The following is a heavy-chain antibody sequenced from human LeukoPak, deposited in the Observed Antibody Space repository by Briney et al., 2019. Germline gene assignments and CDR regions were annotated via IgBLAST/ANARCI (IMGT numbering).Heavy chain of an antibody. Sequence: SETLSLTCTVSGNSISSGDNYWSWIRQPAGKGLEWIGRIYTSGSTNYNPSLKSRVTISGDTSKNQFSLKLSSVTAADTAVYFCARTYSPPHSYYYYMDVWGKGTTVTISS. D-gene: IGHD5-12*01. CDR1: GNSISSGDNY. CDR2: IYTSGST. CDR3: ARTYSPPHSYYYYMDV. J-gene: IGHJ6*03. V-gene: IGHV4-61*02.